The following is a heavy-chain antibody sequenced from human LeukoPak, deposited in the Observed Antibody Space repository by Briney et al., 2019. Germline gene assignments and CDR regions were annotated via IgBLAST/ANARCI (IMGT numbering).Heavy chain of an antibody. CDR3: ARDVSYYYDSSGYFY. D-gene: IGHD3-22*01. CDR2: INSDGSST. Sequence: GGSLRLSCAASGFTLSSYWIHWVRQAPGKGLVWVSRINSDGSSTSYADSVKGRFTISRDNAKNTLYLQMNSLRAEDTAVYYCARDVSYYYDSSGYFYWGQGTLVTVSS. CDR1: GFTLSSYW. V-gene: IGHV3-74*01. J-gene: IGHJ4*02.